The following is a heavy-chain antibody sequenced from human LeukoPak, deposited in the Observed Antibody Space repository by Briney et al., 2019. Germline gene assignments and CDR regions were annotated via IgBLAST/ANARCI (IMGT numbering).Heavy chain of an antibody. Sequence: SETLSLTCAVSGGSISSGGYSWSWIRQPPGKGLEWIGYIYHSGSTYYNPSLKSRVTISVDRSKNQFSLKLSSVTAADTAVYYCARGSVGSYQEREGFDYWGQGTLVTVSS. CDR2: IYHSGST. D-gene: IGHD1-26*01. J-gene: IGHJ4*02. CDR3: ARGSVGSYQEREGFDY. CDR1: GGSISSGGYS. V-gene: IGHV4-30-2*01.